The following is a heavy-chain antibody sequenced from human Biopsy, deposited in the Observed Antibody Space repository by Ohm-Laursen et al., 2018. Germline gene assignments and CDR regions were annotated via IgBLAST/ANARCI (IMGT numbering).Heavy chain of an antibody. D-gene: IGHD1-1*01. V-gene: IGHV3-33*01. J-gene: IGHJ3*02. CDR1: GFSFSSYG. CDR3: ARPTNARAGGAPFDI. Sequence: SLRLSCAASGFSFSSYGMHWVRQAPGKGLEWVAVLWYDGTNKYYADSVKGRFTISRDNFKNTLYLQMNSLRAEDTAMYYCARPTNARAGGAPFDIWGQGTMVTVSS. CDR2: LWYDGTNK.